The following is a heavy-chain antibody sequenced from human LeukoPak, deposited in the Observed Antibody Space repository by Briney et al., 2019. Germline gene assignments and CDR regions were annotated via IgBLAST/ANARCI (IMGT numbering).Heavy chain of an antibody. CDR1: GFTFSGSA. J-gene: IGHJ4*02. CDR2: IRSKANNYAT. Sequence: PGGSLKLSCAAPGFTFSGSAMHWVRQASGKGLEWVGRIRSKANNYATAYAASVKGRFTISRDDSKNTAYLQMNSLKTEDTAVYYCIPGGDFDYWGQGTLVTVSS. D-gene: IGHD1-14*01. V-gene: IGHV3-73*01. CDR3: IPGGDFDY.